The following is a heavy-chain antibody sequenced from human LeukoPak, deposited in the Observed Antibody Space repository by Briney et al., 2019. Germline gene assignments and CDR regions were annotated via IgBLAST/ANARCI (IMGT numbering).Heavy chain of an antibody. D-gene: IGHD3-9*01. CDR3: AARDVLTGLHDY. V-gene: IGHV4-34*01. CDR1: GGSFSGYY. Sequence: SETLSLTCAVYGGSFSGYYWSWIRQPPGKGLEWVGEINHSGSTNYNPSLKSRVTISVDTSKSQFSLKLSSVTAADTAVYYCAARDVLTGLHDYWGQGTLVTVSS. J-gene: IGHJ4*02. CDR2: INHSGST.